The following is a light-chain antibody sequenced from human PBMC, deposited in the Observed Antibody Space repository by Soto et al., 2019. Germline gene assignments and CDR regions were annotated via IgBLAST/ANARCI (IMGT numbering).Light chain of an antibody. V-gene: IGKV3-11*01. CDR1: QSVSSY. CDR2: DTS. J-gene: IGKJ3*01. Sequence: EIVLTQSPATLSLSPGERATLSCRASQSVSSYLAWYQQKPGQAPRLLIYDTSNRATGIPARFSGSGSGTDFTLTISSLEPEDFAVYNCQQRSNWPLTFGPATKVDIK. CDR3: QQRSNWPLT.